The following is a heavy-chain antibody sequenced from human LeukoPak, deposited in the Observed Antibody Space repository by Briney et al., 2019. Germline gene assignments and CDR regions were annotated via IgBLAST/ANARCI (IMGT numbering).Heavy chain of an antibody. CDR3: ARAPRLRPFDY. CDR1: GGSFSGYY. V-gene: IGHV4-34*01. Sequence: SETLSLTCAVYGGSFSGYYWSWLRQPPGKGLEWIGEINHSGSTNYNPSLKSRVTISVDTSKNQFSLKLSSVTAADTAVYYCARAPRLRPFDYWGQGTLVTVSS. CDR2: INHSGST. D-gene: IGHD5-12*01. J-gene: IGHJ4*02.